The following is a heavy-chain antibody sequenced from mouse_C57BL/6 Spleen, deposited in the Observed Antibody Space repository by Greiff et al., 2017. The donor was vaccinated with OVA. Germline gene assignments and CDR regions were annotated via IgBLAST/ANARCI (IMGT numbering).Heavy chain of an antibody. CDR1: GFTFTDYY. Sequence: EVKLMESGGGLVQPGGSLSLSCAASGFTFTDYYMSWVRQPPGKALEWLGFIRNKANGYTTEYSASVKGRFTISRDNSQSILYLQMNALRAEDSATYYCARSLYDAMDYWGQGTSVTVSS. V-gene: IGHV7-3*01. D-gene: IGHD2-3*01. CDR2: IRNKANGYTT. J-gene: IGHJ4*01. CDR3: ARSLYDAMDY.